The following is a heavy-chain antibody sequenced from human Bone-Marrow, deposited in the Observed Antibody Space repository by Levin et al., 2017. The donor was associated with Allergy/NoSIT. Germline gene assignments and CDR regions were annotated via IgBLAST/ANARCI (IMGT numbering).Heavy chain of an antibody. CDR1: GYTFTGYY. Sequence: ASVKVSCKASGYTFTGYYLHWVRQAPGQGLEWMGRLNPYSGATAFAQNFQGRVTLTRDTSIDTAYMELSRLTSDDTGVYFCARGVTGTTWDFHYHMGVWGKGTTVTVSS. J-gene: IGHJ6*03. D-gene: IGHD1-7*01. CDR3: ARGVTGTTWDFHYHMGV. CDR2: LNPYSGAT. V-gene: IGHV1-2*05.